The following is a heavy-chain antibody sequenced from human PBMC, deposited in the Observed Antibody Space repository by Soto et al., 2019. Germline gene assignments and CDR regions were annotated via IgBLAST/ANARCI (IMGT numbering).Heavy chain of an antibody. D-gene: IGHD3-10*01. CDR1: GYRFTNYW. CDR3: ARVRILSGLFRSFDY. Sequence: PGESLKISCEDSGYRFTNYWIAWVRQMPGKGLEWMGIVYVDDSDTKYSPSFEGQLTISAEKSLNSAYLQWTSLRASDTARYYCARVRILSGLFRSFDYWGQGTQVTVSS. V-gene: IGHV5-51*01. J-gene: IGHJ4*02. CDR2: VYVDDSDT.